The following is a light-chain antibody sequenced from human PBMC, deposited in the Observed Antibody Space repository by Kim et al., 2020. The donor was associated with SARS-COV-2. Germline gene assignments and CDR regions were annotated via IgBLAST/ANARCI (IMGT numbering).Light chain of an antibody. J-gene: IGKJ2*01. CDR3: QQYGSSPRT. CDR2: GAS. Sequence: WSPGERATLSCRARQGVNGPHLAWYQQKPGLAPRLLIYGASDRATGIPDRFSGSGSGTDVTLTISRLEPEDVAMYYCQQYGSSPRTFGQGTKLEIK. V-gene: IGKV3-20*01. CDR1: QGVNGPH.